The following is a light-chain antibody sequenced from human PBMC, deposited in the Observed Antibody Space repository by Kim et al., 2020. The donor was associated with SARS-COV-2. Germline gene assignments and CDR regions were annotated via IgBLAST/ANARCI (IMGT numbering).Light chain of an antibody. CDR3: QQSYSTLYT. V-gene: IGKV1-39*01. Sequence: DIQMTQSPSSLSASVGDRVTITCRASQSISSYLNWYQQKPGKAPKLLMYAASSLQSGVPSRFSGSGSGTDFTLTISSLQPEDFVTYYCQQSYSTLYTFGQGTKLEIK. CDR2: AAS. CDR1: QSISSY. J-gene: IGKJ2*01.